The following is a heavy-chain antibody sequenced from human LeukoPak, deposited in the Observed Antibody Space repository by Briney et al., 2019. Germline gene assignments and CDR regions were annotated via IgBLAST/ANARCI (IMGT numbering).Heavy chain of an antibody. D-gene: IGHD1-26*01. Sequence: PSQTLSLTCTVSGGSISSGSYYWSWIRQPAGKGLEWIGRIYTSGSTNYNPSLKSRVTISVDTSKNQFSLKLSSVTAADTAVYYCARDSLGDFDYWGQGTLVTVSS. CDR2: IYTSGST. CDR1: GGSISSGSYY. CDR3: ARDSLGDFDY. J-gene: IGHJ4*02. V-gene: IGHV4-61*02.